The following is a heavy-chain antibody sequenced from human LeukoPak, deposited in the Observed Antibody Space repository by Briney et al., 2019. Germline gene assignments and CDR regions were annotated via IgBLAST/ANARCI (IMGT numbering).Heavy chain of an antibody. CDR2: IYYSGST. Sequence: SETLSLTCTVSGGSISSSSYYWGWIRQPPGKGLEWIGSIYYSGSTYYNPSLKSRVTISVDTSKNQFSLKLSSVTAADTAVYYCARVVYYYDSSGYYYTYFDYWGQGTLVTVSS. CDR1: GGSISSSSYY. D-gene: IGHD3-22*01. CDR3: ARVVYYYDSSGYYYTYFDY. J-gene: IGHJ4*02. V-gene: IGHV4-39*07.